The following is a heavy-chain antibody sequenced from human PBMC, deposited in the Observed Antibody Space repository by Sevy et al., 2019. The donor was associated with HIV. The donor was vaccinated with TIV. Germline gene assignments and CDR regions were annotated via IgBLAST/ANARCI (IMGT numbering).Heavy chain of an antibody. V-gene: IGHV4-59*01. CDR3: ARVVGYSYGYNWFDP. CDR1: GGSISSYY. Sequence: SETLSLTCTVSGGSISSYYWSWIRQPPGKGLEWIGYIYYSGSTNYNPSLKSRVTISVDTSKNQFPLKLSSVTAADTAVYYCARVVGYSYGYNWFDPWGQGTLVTVSS. CDR2: IYYSGST. J-gene: IGHJ5*02. D-gene: IGHD5-18*01.